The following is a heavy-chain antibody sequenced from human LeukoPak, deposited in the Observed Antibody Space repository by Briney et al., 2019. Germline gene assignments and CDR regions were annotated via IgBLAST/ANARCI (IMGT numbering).Heavy chain of an antibody. CDR1: GGSFSGYY. V-gene: IGHV4-34*01. CDR2: INHSGST. J-gene: IGHJ5*02. Sequence: PSETLSLTCAVYGGSFSGYYWSWIRQPPGKGLEWIGEINHSGSTNYNPSLKSRVTISVDTSKNQFSLKLSSVTAADTAVYYCARGRYGSSTSCYSRWFDPWGQGTLVTVSS. CDR3: ARGRYGSSTSCYSRWFDP. D-gene: IGHD2-2*01.